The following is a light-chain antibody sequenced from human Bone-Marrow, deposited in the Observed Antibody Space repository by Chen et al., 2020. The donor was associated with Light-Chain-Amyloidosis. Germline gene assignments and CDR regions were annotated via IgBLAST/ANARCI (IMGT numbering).Light chain of an antibody. Sequence: SYELTQPPSVSVSPGQTARITCSGDDLPTKYAYWYQQKPGQAPVLVIQRDTERPSGISDRFSGSSSGTTATLTISGVQAEDEDDYHCQSADSSGTYEVIFGGGTKLTVL. CDR2: RDT. CDR3: QSADSSGTYEVI. V-gene: IGLV3-25*03. CDR1: DLPTKY. J-gene: IGLJ2*01.